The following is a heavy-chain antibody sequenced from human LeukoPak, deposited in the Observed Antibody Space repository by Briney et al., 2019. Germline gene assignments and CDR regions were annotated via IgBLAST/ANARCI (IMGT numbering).Heavy chain of an antibody. J-gene: IGHJ3*02. D-gene: IGHD5-12*01. CDR2: ISAYNGNT. V-gene: IGHV1-18*01. Sequence: ASVKVSCKASGYTFTSYGISWVRQAPGQGLEWMGWISAYNGNTNYAQKLQGRVTMTTDTSTSTAYMELRSLRSDDTAVYYCARDLPFYSGYDFPSRAFDIWGQGTMVTASS. CDR1: GYTFTSYG. CDR3: ARDLPFYSGYDFPSRAFDI.